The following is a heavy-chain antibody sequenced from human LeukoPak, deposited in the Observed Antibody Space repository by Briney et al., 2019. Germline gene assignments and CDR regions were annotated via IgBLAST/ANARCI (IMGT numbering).Heavy chain of an antibody. D-gene: IGHD2-2*01. Sequence: GESLKISCKGSGYSFTNYWIGWVRQLPGKGLEWMGIIYPGDSNTRYSPSFQGQVTISADKAITTACLQWSSLKASDTAMYYCARGPYCSSTSCYSPYYSYYMDVWGKGTTVTVS. V-gene: IGHV5-51*01. CDR3: ARGPYCSSTSCYSPYYSYYMDV. CDR2: IYPGDSNT. CDR1: GYSFTNYW. J-gene: IGHJ6*03.